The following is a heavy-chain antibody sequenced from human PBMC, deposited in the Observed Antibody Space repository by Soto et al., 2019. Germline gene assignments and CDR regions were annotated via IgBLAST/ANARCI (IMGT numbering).Heavy chain of an antibody. Sequence: PSETLSLTCTVSGGSISSGDYYWSWIRQPPGKGLEWIGYIYYSGSTYYNPSLKSRVTISVDTSKNQFSLKLSSVTAADTAVYYCARDREKQRGYSKGHNWFDPWGQGTLVTVSS. CDR1: GGSISSGDYY. D-gene: IGHD4-4*01. V-gene: IGHV4-30-4*01. CDR3: ARDREKQRGYSKGHNWFDP. J-gene: IGHJ5*02. CDR2: IYYSGST.